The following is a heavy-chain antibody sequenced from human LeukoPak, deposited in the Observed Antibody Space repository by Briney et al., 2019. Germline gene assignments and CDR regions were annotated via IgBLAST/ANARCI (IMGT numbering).Heavy chain of an antibody. D-gene: IGHD6-19*01. J-gene: IGHJ6*02. CDR2: IYYSGST. Sequence: PSETLSLTCAVYGGSFSDYYWSWIRQPPGKGLEWIGYIYYSGSTNYNPSLKSRVTISVDTSKNQFSLKLSSVTAADTAVYYCARSGIAVAGNYYYYGMDVWGQGTTVTVSS. CDR1: GGSFSDYY. CDR3: ARSGIAVAGNYYYYGMDV. V-gene: IGHV4-59*01.